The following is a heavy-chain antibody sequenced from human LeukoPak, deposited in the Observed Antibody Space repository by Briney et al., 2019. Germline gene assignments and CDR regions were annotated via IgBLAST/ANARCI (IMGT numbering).Heavy chain of an antibody. V-gene: IGHV3-13*01. Sequence: PGGSLRLSCAASGFTFSSYDMHWVRQATGKGLEWVSVIGTAGDTYYPGSVKGRFTISRENAKNSLYLQMNSLRAEDTAVYYCARATGYYGMDVWGQGTTVTVSS. CDR1: GFTFSSYD. CDR3: ARATGYYGMDV. D-gene: IGHD4-11*01. CDR2: IGTAGDT. J-gene: IGHJ6*02.